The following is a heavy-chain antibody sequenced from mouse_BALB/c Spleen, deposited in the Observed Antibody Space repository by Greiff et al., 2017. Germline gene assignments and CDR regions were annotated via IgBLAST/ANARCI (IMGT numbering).Heavy chain of an antibody. J-gene: IGHJ2*01. V-gene: IGHV7-3*02. CDR1: GFTFTDYY. D-gene: IGHD2-1*01. CDR2: IRNKANGYTT. CDR3: ARDGNLDY. Sequence: EVHLVESGGGLVQPGGSLRLSCATSGFTFTDYYMSWVRQPPGKALEWLGFIRNKANGYTTEYSASVKGRFTISRDNSQSILYLQMNTLRAEDSATYYCARDGNLDYWGQGTTLTVSS.